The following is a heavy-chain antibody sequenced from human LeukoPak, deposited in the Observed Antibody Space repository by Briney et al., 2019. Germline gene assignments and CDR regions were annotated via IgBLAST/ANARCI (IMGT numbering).Heavy chain of an antibody. D-gene: IGHD6-19*01. CDR1: EFTFSSYA. Sequence: GGSLRLSCAASEFTFSSYAMSWVRQAPGKGLEWVSVIYSGGSTYYADSVKGRFTISRDNSKNTLYLQMNSLRAEDTAVYYCARDLVAGGLDYWGQGTLVTVSS. CDR3: ARDLVAGGLDY. J-gene: IGHJ4*02. CDR2: IYSGGST. V-gene: IGHV3-66*01.